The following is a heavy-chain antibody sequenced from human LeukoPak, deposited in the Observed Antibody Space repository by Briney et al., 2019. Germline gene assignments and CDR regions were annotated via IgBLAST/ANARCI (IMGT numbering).Heavy chain of an antibody. Sequence: GGSLRLSCAASGFILSNYWMTWVRQAPGKGLEWVANIKQDGSEKNYVDSVKGRFTISRDNAKKSLYLLMDSLRAEDTAVYYCAGPPQAGPFDYWGQGTLVTVSS. J-gene: IGHJ4*02. D-gene: IGHD6-19*01. CDR1: GFILSNYW. CDR2: IKQDGSEK. V-gene: IGHV3-7*01. CDR3: AGPPQAGPFDY.